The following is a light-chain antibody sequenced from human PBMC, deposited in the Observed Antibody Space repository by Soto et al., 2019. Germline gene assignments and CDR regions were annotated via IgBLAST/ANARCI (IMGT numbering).Light chain of an antibody. CDR3: QQADCTPQT. J-gene: IGKJ1*01. V-gene: IGKV1-39*01. CDR1: QSIRNY. Sequence: DIQMTPSPSSLSASVGDRVTISCRASQSIRNYVSWYQQKPGTAPKVLIRAASTLQSGVPSWFSGSGSGTDITLTISSLQIEDFATYCWQQADCTPQTFGQGTNVEIK. CDR2: AAS.